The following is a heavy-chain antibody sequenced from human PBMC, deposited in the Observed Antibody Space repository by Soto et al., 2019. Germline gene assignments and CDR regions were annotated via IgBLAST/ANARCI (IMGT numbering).Heavy chain of an antibody. V-gene: IGHV3-23*01. CDR2: SSATGAGT. CDR1: GFTFSSYG. D-gene: IGHD1-7*01. Sequence: EVQLLESGGGLVQPGGSLRLSCAASGFTFSSYGMTLVRQAPGKGLEWVSFSSATGAGTYYADSVKGRFTISRDNSKNTLYLQMTSLRADDPAVYYCAKDRRAGGNYGFYSDFWGQGVLVIVSS. J-gene: IGHJ4*02. CDR3: AKDRRAGGNYGFYSDF.